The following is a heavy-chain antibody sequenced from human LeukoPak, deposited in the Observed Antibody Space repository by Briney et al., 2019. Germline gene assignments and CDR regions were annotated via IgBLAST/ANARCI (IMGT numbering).Heavy chain of an antibody. CDR3: ARGQGPVAFGY. D-gene: IGHD6-19*01. V-gene: IGHV4-34*01. CDR1: GGSFSGYY. CDR2: INHSGST. J-gene: IGHJ4*01. Sequence: PSETLSLTCAVYGGSFSGYYWSWIRQPPGKGLEWIGEINHSGSTNYNPSLKSRVTISVDTSKNQFSLKLSSVTAADTAVYYCARGQGPVAFGYWGRGTLVTVSS.